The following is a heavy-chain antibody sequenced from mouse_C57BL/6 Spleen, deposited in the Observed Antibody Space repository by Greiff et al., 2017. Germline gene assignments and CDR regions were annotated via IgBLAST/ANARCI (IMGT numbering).Heavy chain of an antibody. CDR2: INPNNGGT. Sequence: EVQLQQSGPELVKPGASVKISCTASGYTFTDYYMNWVKQSHGKSLEWIGDINPNNGGTSYNQKFKGKATLTVDKSSSTAYMELRSLTSEDSAVYYCASKSYSNYVDYWGQGTTLTVSS. D-gene: IGHD2-5*01. V-gene: IGHV1-26*01. J-gene: IGHJ2*01. CDR1: GYTFTDYY. CDR3: ASKSYSNYVDY.